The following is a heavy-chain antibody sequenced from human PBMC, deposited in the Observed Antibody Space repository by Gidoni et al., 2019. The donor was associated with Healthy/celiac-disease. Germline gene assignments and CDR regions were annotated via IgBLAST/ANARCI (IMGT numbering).Heavy chain of an antibody. J-gene: IGHJ4*02. V-gene: IGHV3-21*01. Sequence: EVQLVESGGGLVKPGGSLRLSCAASGFTFSSYSMNWVRQAPGKGLEWVSSISSSSSYIYYADSVKGRFTISRDNAKNSLYLQMNSLRAEDTAVYYCARDPSPPIVGATSSIDYWGQGTLVTVSS. CDR1: GFTFSSYS. D-gene: IGHD1-26*01. CDR3: ARDPSPPIVGATSSIDY. CDR2: ISSSSSYI.